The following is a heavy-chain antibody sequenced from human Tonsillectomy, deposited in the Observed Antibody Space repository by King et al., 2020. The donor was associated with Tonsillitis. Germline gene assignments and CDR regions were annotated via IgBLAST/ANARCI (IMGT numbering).Heavy chain of an antibody. CDR2: IFSNGEK. CDR1: GFSLSNARMG. Sequence: VTLKESGPVLVKPTETLTLTCTVSGFSLSNARMGVGWIRQPPGKALEWLAHIFSNGEKSDNTSLRSRLTISKDTSKSHVVLTMTNMDPVDTATYYCARIVPSDRSSWYWYFDLWGRGTLVTVSS. J-gene: IGHJ2*01. V-gene: IGHV2-26*01. D-gene: IGHD6-13*01. CDR3: ARIVPSDRSSWYWYFDL.